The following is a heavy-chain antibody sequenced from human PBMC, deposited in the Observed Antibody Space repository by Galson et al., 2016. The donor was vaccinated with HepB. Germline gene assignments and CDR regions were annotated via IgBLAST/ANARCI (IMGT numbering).Heavy chain of an antibody. CDR3: ASGMIEMATIVAFDY. D-gene: IGHD5-24*01. V-gene: IGHV4-39*01. Sequence: SETLSLTCTVSGGSLSSSDYYWGWIRQPPGKGLEWIGSIYYSGSTYYNPSLQSRVTISVDTSKNQFSLKLSSVTAADTALYFCASGMIEMATIVAFDYWGQGTLVTVSS. CDR2: IYYSGST. J-gene: IGHJ4*02. CDR1: GGSLSSSDYY.